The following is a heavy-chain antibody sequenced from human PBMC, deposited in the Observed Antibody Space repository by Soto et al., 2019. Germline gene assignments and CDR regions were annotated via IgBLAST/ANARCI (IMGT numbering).Heavy chain of an antibody. J-gene: IGHJ6*02. D-gene: IGHD3-9*01. V-gene: IGHV3-74*01. CDR3: ARDLRFGILTGASYYYGMDV. CDR2: INSDGSST. Sequence: GGSLRLSCAASGFTFSSYWMHWVRQAPGKGLVWVSRINSDGSSTSYADSVKGRFTISRDNAKNTLYLQMNSLRAEDTAVYYCARDLRFGILTGASYYYGMDVWGQGT. CDR1: GFTFSSYW.